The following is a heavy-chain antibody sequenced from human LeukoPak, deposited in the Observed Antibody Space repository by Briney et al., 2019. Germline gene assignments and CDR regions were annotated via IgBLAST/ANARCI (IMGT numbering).Heavy chain of an antibody. CDR3: ARYSSSGKGDY. CDR2: IYHGGST. J-gene: IGHJ4*02. V-gene: IGHV4-38-2*01. D-gene: IGHD6-13*01. Sequence: SETLSLTCSVSGYSISSGYYWGWIRQPPGKGLEWIGNIYHGGSTYYNSSLKSRVTMSVDTSKNQFSLQVSSVTAADTAVYYCARYSSSGKGDYWGQGTLVTVSS. CDR1: GYSISSGYY.